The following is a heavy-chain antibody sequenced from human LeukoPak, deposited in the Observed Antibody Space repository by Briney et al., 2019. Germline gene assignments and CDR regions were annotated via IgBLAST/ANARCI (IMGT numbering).Heavy chain of an antibody. CDR1: GGTFSSYA. CDR3: ARTCSGGSCYYYYYGMDV. V-gene: IGHV1-69*13. CDR2: IIPIFGTA. D-gene: IGHD2-15*01. J-gene: IGHJ6*02. Sequence: SVKVSCKASGGTFSSYASSWVRQAPGQGLEWMGGIIPIFGTANYAQKFQGRVTITADESTSTAYMELSSLRSEDTAVYYCARTCSGGSCYYYYYGMDVWGQGTTVTVSS.